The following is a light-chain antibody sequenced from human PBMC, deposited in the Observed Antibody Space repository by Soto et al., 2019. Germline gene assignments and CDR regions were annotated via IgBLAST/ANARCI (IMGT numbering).Light chain of an antibody. CDR2: EGT. Sequence: QSALTQPASVSGSPGRSITISCTGTNSDLRSYNLVSWFQQHPGKVLKVMIYEGTKRPSGVSDRFSGSKSDNTASLTISGLQAEDEGDYYCCSYAGDYMVVFGTGTKVTVL. V-gene: IGLV2-23*01. CDR1: NSDLRSYNL. J-gene: IGLJ1*01. CDR3: CSYAGDYMVV.